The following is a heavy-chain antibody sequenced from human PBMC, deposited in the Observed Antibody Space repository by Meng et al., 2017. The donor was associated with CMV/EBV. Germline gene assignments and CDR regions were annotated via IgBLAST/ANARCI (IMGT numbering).Heavy chain of an antibody. V-gene: IGHV1-8*03. CDR3: ARGYCSSTSCYTRYYYGMDV. D-gene: IGHD2-2*02. CDR2: MNPNSGNT. CDR1: GYTFTSYD. J-gene: IGHJ6*02. Sequence: ASVKVSCKASGYTFTSYDINWVRQATGQGLEWMGWMNPNSGNTGYAQKFQGKVTITRNTSISTDYLELSSLRSEDTAVYYCARGYCSSTSCYTRYYYGMDVWGQGTTVTVSS.